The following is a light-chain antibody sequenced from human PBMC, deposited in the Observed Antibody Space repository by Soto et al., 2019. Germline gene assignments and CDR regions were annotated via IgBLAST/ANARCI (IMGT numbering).Light chain of an antibody. CDR1: QIINTY. V-gene: IGKV1-39*01. CDR3: QQSYSSPRT. J-gene: IGKJ1*01. Sequence: DIRMTQSPTLIYAPIVSTVTISRRASQIINTYLNWYQQKPGKAPKLLIYLVSRLQSGLPSCFSGSVSGQEFTLAISSLQPEGFATYYCQQSYSSPRTFGQGTKVDIK. CDR2: LVS.